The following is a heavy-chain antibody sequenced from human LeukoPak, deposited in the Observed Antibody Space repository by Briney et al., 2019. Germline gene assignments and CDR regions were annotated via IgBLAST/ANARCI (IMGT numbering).Heavy chain of an antibody. CDR3: AKRIATAGPYFDY. CDR1: GFTFSSYA. Sequence: GGSLRLSCSASGFTFSSYAMSWVRQAPGMGLEWVSAISASGGSTYYADSVKGRFTISRDSSKSTLYLQMNTLRAEDTAVYYCAKRIATAGPYFDYCGQGALVTVSS. V-gene: IGHV3-23*01. CDR2: ISASGGST. J-gene: IGHJ4*02. D-gene: IGHD6-13*01.